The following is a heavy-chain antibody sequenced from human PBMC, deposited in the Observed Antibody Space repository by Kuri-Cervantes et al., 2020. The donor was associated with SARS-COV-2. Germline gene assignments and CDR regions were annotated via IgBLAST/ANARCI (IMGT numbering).Heavy chain of an antibody. J-gene: IGHJ4*02. CDR2: IYSGGST. V-gene: IGHV3-53*01. Sequence: GGSLRLSCAASGFTVSSNYMSWVRQAPGKGLEWVSVIYSGGSTYYADSVKGRFTISRDNSKTTLFLQMNSLRAEDTAVYHCVKGSAASRPYYFDSWGQGTLVTVSS. CDR1: GFTVSSNY. CDR3: VKGSAASRPYYFDS. D-gene: IGHD3-10*01.